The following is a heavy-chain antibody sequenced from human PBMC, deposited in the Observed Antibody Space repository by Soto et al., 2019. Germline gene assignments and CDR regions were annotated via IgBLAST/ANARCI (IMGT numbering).Heavy chain of an antibody. J-gene: IGHJ2*01. D-gene: IGHD2-15*01. CDR2: IGPYEGVT. Sequence: QVQLVQSGAEVKKPGASVRVSCKASGYTFNDYGISWVRQAPGQGLEWMGWIGPYEGVTNHAQTFQGRVTMTVDTSTTTADMELRSLRSDDTALYYCARCYCSVGSCYTCWHFDLWGPGTFVTVTA. CDR3: ARCYCSVGSCYTCWHFDL. CDR1: GYTFNDYG. V-gene: IGHV1-18*01.